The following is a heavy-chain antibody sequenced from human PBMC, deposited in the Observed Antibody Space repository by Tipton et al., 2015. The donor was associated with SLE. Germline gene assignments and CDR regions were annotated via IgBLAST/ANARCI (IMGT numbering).Heavy chain of an antibody. J-gene: IGHJ4*02. CDR3: ARDSSSGVDY. D-gene: IGHD6-19*01. V-gene: IGHV4-31*02. CDR2: IYYSGST. Sequence: LRLSCTVSGGSISSGGYYWSWIRQHPGKGLEWIGYIYYSGSTNYNPSLKSRVTISVDTSKNQFSLKLSSVTAADTAVYYCARDSSSGVDYWGQGTLVTVSS. CDR1: GGSISSGGYY.